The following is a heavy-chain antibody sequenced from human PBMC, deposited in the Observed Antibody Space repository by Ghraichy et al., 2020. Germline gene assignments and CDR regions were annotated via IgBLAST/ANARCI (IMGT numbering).Heavy chain of an antibody. V-gene: IGHV6-1*01. J-gene: IGHJ5*02. Sequence: SQTLSLTCAIYGDSVSSNSAAWNWIRQSPSRGLEWLGRTYYRSKWYNDYAVSVKSRITINPDTSKNQFSLQLNSVTPEDTAVYYCAREPIAAAANLGFWFDPWGQGTLVTVSS. CDR1: GDSVSSNSAA. CDR2: TYYRSKWYN. CDR3: AREPIAAAANLGFWFDP. D-gene: IGHD6-13*01.